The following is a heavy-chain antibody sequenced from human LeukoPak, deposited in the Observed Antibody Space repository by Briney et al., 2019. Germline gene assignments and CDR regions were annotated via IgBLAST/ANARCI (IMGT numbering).Heavy chain of an antibody. CDR3: VGQILTGYYE. Sequence: SETLSLTCAVYGGSFSGYYWSWIRQPPGKGPEWIGEINHSGSTNYNPSLKSRVTISVDTSKNQFSLKLSSVTAADTAVYYCVGQILTGYYEWGQGTLVTVSS. J-gene: IGHJ4*02. V-gene: IGHV4-34*01. CDR2: INHSGST. D-gene: IGHD3-9*01. CDR1: GGSFSGYY.